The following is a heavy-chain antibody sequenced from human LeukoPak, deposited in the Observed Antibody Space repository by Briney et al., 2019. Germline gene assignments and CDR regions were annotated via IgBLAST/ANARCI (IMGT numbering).Heavy chain of an antibody. CDR2: ITSSGSPI. J-gene: IGHJ6*04. CDR1: GFPFSSYE. Sequence: GGPLRLSCAAFGFPFSSYEMNWVRQAQGKGLEWVSYITSSGSPIYYADSVKGRFTISRDNAKNSLYLQMNSLRAEDTAVYYCAELGITMIGGVWGKGTTVTISS. D-gene: IGHD3-10*02. CDR3: AELGITMIGGV. V-gene: IGHV3-48*03.